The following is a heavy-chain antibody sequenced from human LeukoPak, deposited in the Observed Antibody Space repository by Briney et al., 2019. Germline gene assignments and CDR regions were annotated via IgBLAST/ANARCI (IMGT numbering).Heavy chain of an antibody. CDR1: GFTFSDYY. V-gene: IGHV3-15*01. Sequence: GGSLRLSCAASGFTFSDYYMSWIRQAPGKGLEWVGRIKSKTDGGTTDYAAPVKGRFTISRDDSKNTLYLQMNSLKTEDTAVYYCTIRELWFGDYDRDYWGQGTLVTVSS. CDR2: IKSKTDGGTT. CDR3: TIRELWFGDYDRDY. D-gene: IGHD3-10*01. J-gene: IGHJ4*02.